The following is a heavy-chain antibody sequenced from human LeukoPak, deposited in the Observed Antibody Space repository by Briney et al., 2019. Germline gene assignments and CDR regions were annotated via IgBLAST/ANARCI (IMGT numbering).Heavy chain of an antibody. Sequence: GGSLRLSCAASGFTFSSYAMSWVRQAPGKGLEWVSAISGSGGSTYYADSVKGRFTISRDNSKNTLYLQMNSLRAEDTAVYYCAKGKKLIAAAGKGADFDYWGQGTLVTVSS. CDR2: ISGSGGST. CDR3: AKGKKLIAAAGKGADFDY. CDR1: GFTFSSYA. V-gene: IGHV3-23*01. D-gene: IGHD6-13*01. J-gene: IGHJ4*02.